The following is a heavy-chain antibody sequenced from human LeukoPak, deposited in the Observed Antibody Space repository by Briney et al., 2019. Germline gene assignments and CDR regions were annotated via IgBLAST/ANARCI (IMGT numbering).Heavy chain of an antibody. CDR1: GFTFSSYA. V-gene: IGHV3-23*01. CDR2: ISGSGYST. J-gene: IGHJ4*02. D-gene: IGHD5-12*01. CDR3: AKEAGHSGYDYPDY. Sequence: GGSLRLSCAASGFTFSSYAMSWVRQAQGKGLEWVSAISGSGYSTYYADSVKGRFTISRDNSKNTLYLQMNSLRAEDTAVYYCAKEAGHSGYDYPDYWGQGTLVTVSA.